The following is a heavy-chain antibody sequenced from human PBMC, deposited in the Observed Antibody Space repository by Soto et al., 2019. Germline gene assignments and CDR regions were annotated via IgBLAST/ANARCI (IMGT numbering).Heavy chain of an antibody. Sequence: QVQLQESGPGLVKPSETLSLTCTVSGGSISSYYWSWIRQPPGKGLEWIGYIYYSGSTNYNPSLKRRVTTSVDTSKKQFSLKLSSVTAADTAVYYCARRWGSAADYWGQGTLVTVSS. CDR2: IYYSGST. CDR3: ARRWGSAADY. D-gene: IGHD2-15*01. V-gene: IGHV4-59*08. J-gene: IGHJ4*02. CDR1: GGSISSYY.